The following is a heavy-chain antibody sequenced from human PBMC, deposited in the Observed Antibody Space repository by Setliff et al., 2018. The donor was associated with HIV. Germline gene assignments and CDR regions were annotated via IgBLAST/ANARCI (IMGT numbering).Heavy chain of an antibody. J-gene: IGHJ4*02. V-gene: IGHV3-11*04. D-gene: IGHD3-22*01. CDR2: ISSSGSTI. Sequence: PGGSLRLSCAASGFTFSDYYMSWIRQAPGKGLEWVSYISSSGSTIYYADSVKGRFTISRDNAKNSLYLQMNSLRAEDTAVYYCARDGAYYYDSSGHYRYYFDYWGQGTLVTVSS. CDR3: ARDGAYYYDSSGHYRYYFDY. CDR1: GFTFSDYY.